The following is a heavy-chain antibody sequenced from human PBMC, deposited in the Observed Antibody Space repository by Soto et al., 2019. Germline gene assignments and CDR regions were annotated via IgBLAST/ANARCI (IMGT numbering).Heavy chain of an antibody. J-gene: IGHJ6*02. V-gene: IGHV4-39*01. CDR3: ARAGQWLVYYYYYYGMDV. D-gene: IGHD6-19*01. Sequence: LSLTFTVCGGSISSSSYYWGWIRQPPGKVLEWIGSIYYSGSTYYNPSLKSRVTISVDTSKNQFSLKLSSVTAADTAVYYCARAGQWLVYYYYYYGMDVWGQGTTVTVSS. CDR1: GGSISSSSYY. CDR2: IYYSGST.